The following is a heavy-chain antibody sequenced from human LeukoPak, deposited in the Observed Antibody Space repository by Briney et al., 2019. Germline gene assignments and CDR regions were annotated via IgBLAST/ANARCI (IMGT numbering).Heavy chain of an antibody. CDR2: IYPADSDT. V-gene: IGHV5-51*01. J-gene: IGHJ4*02. CDR1: GYSFANYW. Sequence: HGESLKISCKVSGYSFANYWIGWVRQMPGKGLEWMGLIYPADSDTRYSPSFQGQVTISADKSISTAYLQWSSLKASDTAMYYCARQGGSYKRGWLIWGQGTLVTVSS. D-gene: IGHD2-15*01. CDR3: ARQGGSYKRGWLI.